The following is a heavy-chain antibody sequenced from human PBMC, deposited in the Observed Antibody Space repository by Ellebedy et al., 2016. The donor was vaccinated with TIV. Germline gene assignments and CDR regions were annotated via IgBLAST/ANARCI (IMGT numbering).Heavy chain of an antibody. Sequence: PGGSLRLSCAASGFTFSSYAMSWVRQAPGKGLEWVSAISGSGGSTYYADSVKGRFTISRDNSKNTLYLQMNSLRAEDTAVYYCAKVLGLERRVLLGYFDYWGQGTLVTVSS. CDR2: ISGSGGST. V-gene: IGHV3-23*01. D-gene: IGHD1-1*01. J-gene: IGHJ4*02. CDR3: AKVLGLERRVLLGYFDY. CDR1: GFTFSSYA.